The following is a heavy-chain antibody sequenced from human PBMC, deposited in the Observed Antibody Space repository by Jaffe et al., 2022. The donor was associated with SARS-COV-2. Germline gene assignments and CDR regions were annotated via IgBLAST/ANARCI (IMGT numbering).Heavy chain of an antibody. CDR2: INHSGST. V-gene: IGHV4-34*01. Sequence: QVQLQQWGAGLLKPSETLSLTCAVYGGSFSGYYWSWIRQPPGKGLEWIGEINHSGSTNYNPSLKSRVTISVDTSKNQFSLKLSSVTAADTAVYYCARGGDYGGNSGLDYWGQGTLVTVSS. D-gene: IGHD4-17*01. CDR1: GGSFSGYY. CDR3: ARGGDYGGNSGLDY. J-gene: IGHJ4*02.